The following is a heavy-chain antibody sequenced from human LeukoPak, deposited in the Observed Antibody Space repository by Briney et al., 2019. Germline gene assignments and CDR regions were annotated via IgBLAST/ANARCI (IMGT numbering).Heavy chain of an antibody. J-gene: IGHJ5*02. CDR1: GYTFISYG. Sequence: ASVKVSCKASGYTFISYGISWMRQAPGQGLEWMGGIIPIFGTANYAQKFQGRVTITADESTSTAYMELSSLRSEDTAVYYCARDPARGISAPQGFDPWGQGTLVTVSS. D-gene: IGHD3-16*01. V-gene: IGHV1-69*13. CDR3: ARDPARGISAPQGFDP. CDR2: IIPIFGTA.